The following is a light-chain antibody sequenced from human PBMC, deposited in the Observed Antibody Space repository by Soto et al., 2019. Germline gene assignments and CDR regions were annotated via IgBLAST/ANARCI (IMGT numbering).Light chain of an antibody. Sequence: DIVLTQSPGTLSLSPGERATLSCRASQRISSNYLGWYQQKPGQAPGLLIYAASSRATGIPGRFSGSGSGTDFTLTISRLEPEDFAVYYCQDYGSSPQTFGQGTKVDIK. CDR2: AAS. V-gene: IGKV3-20*01. CDR3: QDYGSSPQT. CDR1: QRISSNY. J-gene: IGKJ1*01.